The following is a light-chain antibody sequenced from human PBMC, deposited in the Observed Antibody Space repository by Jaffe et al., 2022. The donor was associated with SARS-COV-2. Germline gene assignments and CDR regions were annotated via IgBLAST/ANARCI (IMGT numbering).Light chain of an antibody. CDR1: ALPRQY. Sequence: SYELTQPPSVSVSPGQTARITCSGDALPRQYVYWYQQRPGQAPVEVIYKDNQRPSEIPERFSGSNSGTTATLTISGVQADDEADYYCQTADSIGTYWVFGRGTKLTVL. J-gene: IGLJ3*02. CDR2: KDN. CDR3: QTADSIGTYWV. V-gene: IGLV3-25*03.